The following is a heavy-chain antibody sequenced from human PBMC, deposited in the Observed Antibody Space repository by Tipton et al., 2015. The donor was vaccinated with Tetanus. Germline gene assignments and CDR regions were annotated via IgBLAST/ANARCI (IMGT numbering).Heavy chain of an antibody. J-gene: IGHJ4*02. V-gene: IGHV3-48*03. CDR3: ARDKTRYDVLTGYYPFDF. CDR1: GFTFSDYE. CDR2: IGGSGRTI. D-gene: IGHD3-9*01. Sequence: CAASGFTFSDYEMNWVRQAPGKGLEWVAYIGGSGRTIFYADSVKGRFTISRDNAKNSLFLQMNSLRAEDTAVYYCARDKTRYDVLTGYYPFDFWGQGTLVTVSS.